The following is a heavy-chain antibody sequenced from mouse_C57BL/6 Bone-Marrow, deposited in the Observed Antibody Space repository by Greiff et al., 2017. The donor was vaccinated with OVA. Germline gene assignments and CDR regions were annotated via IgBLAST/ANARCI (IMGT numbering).Heavy chain of an antibody. CDR1: GFTFSDFY. V-gene: IGHV7-1*01. CDR3: ARDTTAPFAY. J-gene: IGHJ3*01. Sequence: EVKLVESGGGLVQSGRSLRLSCATSGFTFSDFYMEWVRQAPGKGLEWIAASRNKANDYTTEYSASVKGRFIVSRDTSQSILYLQMNALRAEDTAIYYCARDTTAPFAYWGQGTLVTVSA. D-gene: IGHD1-2*01. CDR2: SRNKANDYTT.